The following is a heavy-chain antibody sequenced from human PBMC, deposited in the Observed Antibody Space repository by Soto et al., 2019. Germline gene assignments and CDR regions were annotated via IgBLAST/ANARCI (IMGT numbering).Heavy chain of an antibody. V-gene: IGHV3-30*18. CDR1: GFTFSSYG. Sequence: ESGGGVVQPGRSLRLSCAASGFTFSSYGMHWVRQAPGKGLEWVAVISYDGSNKYYADSVKGRFTISRDNSKNTLYLQMNSLRAEDTAVYYCAKDRTAVCMITFGGVIAANWFDPWGQGTLVTVSS. J-gene: IGHJ5*02. D-gene: IGHD3-16*02. CDR3: AKDRTAVCMITFGGVIAANWFDP. CDR2: ISYDGSNK.